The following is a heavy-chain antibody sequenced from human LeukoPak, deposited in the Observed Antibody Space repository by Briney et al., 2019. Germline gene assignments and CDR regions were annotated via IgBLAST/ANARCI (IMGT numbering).Heavy chain of an antibody. CDR3: ARDENSSGWPFDY. D-gene: IGHD6-19*01. Sequence: SETLSLTCTVSGGSISSYYWSWIRQPPGKGLEWIGHIYYSGSTNYNPSLKSRVTISVDTSKNQFSLKLSSVTAADTAVYYCARDENSSGWPFDYWGQGTLVTVSS. CDR1: GGSISSYY. CDR2: IYYSGST. J-gene: IGHJ4*02. V-gene: IGHV4-59*01.